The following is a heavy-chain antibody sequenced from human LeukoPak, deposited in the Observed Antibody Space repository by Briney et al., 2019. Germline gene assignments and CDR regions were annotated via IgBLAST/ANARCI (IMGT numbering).Heavy chain of an antibody. CDR1: GFTFSGSA. CDR2: IRSKANSYAT. D-gene: IGHD3-22*01. CDR3: TRHRLLGGYSDY. V-gene: IGHV3-73*01. J-gene: IGHJ4*02. Sequence: PGGSLRLSCAASGFTFSGSAMHWVRQASGKGLGWVGRIRSKANSYATAYAASVKGRFTISRDDSKNTAYLEMNSLKTEDTAVYYCTRHRLLGGYSDYWGQGTLVTVSS.